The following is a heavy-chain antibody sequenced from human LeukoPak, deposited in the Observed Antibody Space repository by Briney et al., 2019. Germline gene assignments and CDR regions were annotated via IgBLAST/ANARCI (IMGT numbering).Heavy chain of an antibody. V-gene: IGHV3-23*01. CDR3: AKTQAAVGKAWFDP. CDR1: GFTFSSYE. Sequence: PGGSLRLSCAASGFTFSSYEMNWVRQAPGKGLEWVSAIGGSGGSTYYADSVKGRFTISRDNSKNTLYLQMNSLRAEDMAVYYCAKTQAAVGKAWFDPWGQGTLVTVSS. CDR2: IGGSGGST. D-gene: IGHD6-13*01. J-gene: IGHJ5*02.